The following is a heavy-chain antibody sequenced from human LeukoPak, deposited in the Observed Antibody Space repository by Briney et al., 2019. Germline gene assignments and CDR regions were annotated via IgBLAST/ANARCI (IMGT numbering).Heavy chain of an antibody. D-gene: IGHD3-10*01. V-gene: IGHV3-11*04. J-gene: IGHJ4*02. CDR2: ISGSGSFI. Sequence: PGGSLRLSCAASGFTFSDYYMSWIRQAPGKGLEWLSYISGSGSFIYYADSVKGQFTISRDNAKNPLYLQMNSLRVEDTAVYYCARARGLWFGELSPDYWGQGTLVTVSS. CDR1: GFTFSDYY. CDR3: ARARGLWFGELSPDY.